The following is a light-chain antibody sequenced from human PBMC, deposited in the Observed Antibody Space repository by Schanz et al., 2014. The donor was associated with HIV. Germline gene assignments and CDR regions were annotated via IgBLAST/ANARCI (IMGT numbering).Light chain of an antibody. V-gene: IGKV3-20*01. J-gene: IGKJ2*01. CDR3: QQYDSSSYT. CDR2: GAS. Sequence: EIVLTQSPGTLSLSPGEVGTLSCRASQSISTHLAWYQQKPGQAPTLLIYGASKRATGIPDRFIGSGSGTDFTLTISRLEPEDYAVYYCQQYDSSSYTYGQGTKLEIK. CDR1: QSISTH.